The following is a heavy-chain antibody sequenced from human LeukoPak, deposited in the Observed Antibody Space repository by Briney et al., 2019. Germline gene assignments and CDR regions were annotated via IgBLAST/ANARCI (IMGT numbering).Heavy chain of an antibody. V-gene: IGHV4-59*01. D-gene: IGHD3-22*01. CDR2: IYYSGST. CDR1: GGSISSYY. Sequence: SETLSLTCTVSGGSISSYYWSWIRQPPGKGLEWIGYIYYSGSTNYNPSLKSRVTISVDTSKNQFSLKLSSVTAADTAVYYCACTYYNDSSGYLLDYWGQGTLVTVPS. CDR3: ACTYYNDSSGYLLDY. J-gene: IGHJ4*02.